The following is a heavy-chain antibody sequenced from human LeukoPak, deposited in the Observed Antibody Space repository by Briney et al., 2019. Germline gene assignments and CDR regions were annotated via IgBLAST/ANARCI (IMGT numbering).Heavy chain of an antibody. V-gene: IGHV3-13*01. CDR2: IGTAGDT. CDR1: GFTFSSYD. CDR3: ARALPIAVAGTGPGDY. Sequence: GGSPRLSCAASGFTFSSYDMHWVRQATGKGLEWVSAIGTAGDTYYPGSVKGRFTISRENAKNSLYLQMISLRAGDTTVYYCARALPIAVAGTGPGDYWGQGTLVTVSS. J-gene: IGHJ4*02. D-gene: IGHD6-19*01.